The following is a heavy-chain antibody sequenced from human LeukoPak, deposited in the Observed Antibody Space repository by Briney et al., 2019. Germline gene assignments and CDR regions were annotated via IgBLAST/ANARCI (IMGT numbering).Heavy chain of an antibody. CDR1: GFSLCTTGVG. Sequence: SGPTLVNPTQTLTLTCTFSGFSLCTTGVGVGWVRQPPGKALEWLVLVYWDGDKRYSPSLKSRLTVTKDTSRNQVVLSMANMDPVDTATYYCAHSGSSRFRDYFDFWGQGTLVTVSS. CDR2: VYWDGDK. V-gene: IGHV2-5*02. J-gene: IGHJ4*02. D-gene: IGHD6-13*01. CDR3: AHSGSSRFRDYFDF.